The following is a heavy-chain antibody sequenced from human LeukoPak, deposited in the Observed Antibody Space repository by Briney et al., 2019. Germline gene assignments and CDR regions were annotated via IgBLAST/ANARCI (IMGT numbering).Heavy chain of an antibody. Sequence: GGSLRLSCAASGFTFSNYAIFWVRWAPGKGLEWVSDISGSGDNTYYADSVKGRFTISRDNSKNTLYLQMNSLRAEDTAAYYCAKGGWGGDDCCPFDCWGQGILVTVSS. CDR1: GFTFSNYA. J-gene: IGHJ4*02. CDR3: AKGGWGGDDCCPFDC. D-gene: IGHD2-21*01. CDR2: ISGSGDNT. V-gene: IGHV3-23*01.